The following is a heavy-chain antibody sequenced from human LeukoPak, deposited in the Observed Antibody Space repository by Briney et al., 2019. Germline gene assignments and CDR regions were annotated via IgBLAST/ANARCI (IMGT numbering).Heavy chain of an antibody. D-gene: IGHD2-15*01. J-gene: IGHJ5*02. Sequence: GASVKVSCKASGGTFSSYAISWVRQAPGQGLEWMGGIIPIFGTANYAQKFQGRVTTTADESTSTAYMELSSLRSEDTAVYYCARGRVVAATSWFDPWGQGTLVTVSS. CDR2: IIPIFGTA. V-gene: IGHV1-69*13. CDR3: ARGRVVAATSWFDP. CDR1: GGTFSSYA.